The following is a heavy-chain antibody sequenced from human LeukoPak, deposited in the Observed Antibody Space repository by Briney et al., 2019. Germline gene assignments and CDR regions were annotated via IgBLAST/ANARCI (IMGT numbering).Heavy chain of an antibody. V-gene: IGHV3-30-3*01. J-gene: IGHJ4*02. CDR1: GFTFSSYA. CDR3: ARGAGEELHDY. CDR2: ISYDGSNK. D-gene: IGHD1-26*01. Sequence: GGSLRLSCAASGFTFSSYAMHWVRQAPGKGLEWVAVISYDGSNKYYADSVKGRFTISRDNSKNTLYLQMNSLRAEDTAVYYCARGAGEELHDYWGQGTLVTVSS.